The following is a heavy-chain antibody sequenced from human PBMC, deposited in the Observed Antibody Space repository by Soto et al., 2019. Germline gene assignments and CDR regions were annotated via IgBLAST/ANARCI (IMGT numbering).Heavy chain of an antibody. CDR2: INHSGST. V-gene: IGHV4-34*01. J-gene: IGHJ4*02. D-gene: IGHD6-13*01. CDR3: ARGLTAAGIGYYFDY. CDR1: GGSFSGYY. Sequence: PSETLSLTCAVYGGSFSGYYWSWIRQPPGKGLEWIGEINHSGSTNYNPSLKSRVTISVDTSKNQFSLKLSSVTAADTAVYYCARGLTAAGIGYYFDYWGQGTLVTVSS.